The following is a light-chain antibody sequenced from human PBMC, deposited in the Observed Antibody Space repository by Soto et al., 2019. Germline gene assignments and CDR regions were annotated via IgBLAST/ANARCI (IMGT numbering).Light chain of an antibody. Sequence: DIQLTQSPSFLSASVGDRVTITCRASQGINHYVAWYQQKPGKAPKCLLYGASALQSGVPSRFSGSGSWSEFTLSISSLQPEDFATYYCEHFYGYPLTFGDGTRVEI. CDR3: EHFYGYPLT. J-gene: IGKJ4*01. CDR1: QGINHY. CDR2: GAS. V-gene: IGKV1-9*01.